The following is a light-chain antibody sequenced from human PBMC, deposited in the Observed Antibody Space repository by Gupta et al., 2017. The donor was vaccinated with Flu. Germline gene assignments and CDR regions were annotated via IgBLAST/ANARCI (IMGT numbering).Light chain of an antibody. CDR3: ASWDDSLIGVL. CDR2: YNS. CDR1: NSNIGGNA. V-gene: IGLV1-44*01. J-gene: IGLJ2*01. Sequence: QAVLTQPPSASGTPGQRVTISCSGSNSNIGGNAVNWYQQLPGTAPKLLIYYNSHRPSGVPDRFSASKSGTSASLAISGLQSEDEADYYCASWDDSLIGVLFGGGTKLTVL.